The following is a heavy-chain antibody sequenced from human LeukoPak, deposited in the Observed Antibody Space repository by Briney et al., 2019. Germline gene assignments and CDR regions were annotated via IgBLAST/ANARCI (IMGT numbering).Heavy chain of an antibody. Sequence: AGGSLRLSCAASGFTFSDYYMSWIRQAPGKGLEWVSYISSSGSTIYYADSVKGRFTISRDNAKNSLYLQMNSLGAEDTAVYYCAREWTGDGYNEFDYWGQGTLVTVSS. J-gene: IGHJ4*02. CDR1: GFTFSDYY. CDR2: ISSSGSTI. V-gene: IGHV3-11*01. CDR3: AREWTGDGYNEFDY. D-gene: IGHD5-24*01.